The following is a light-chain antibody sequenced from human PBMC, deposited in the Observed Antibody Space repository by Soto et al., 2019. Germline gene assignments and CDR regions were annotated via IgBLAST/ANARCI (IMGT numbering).Light chain of an antibody. CDR1: QGIGDT. V-gene: IGKV3-15*01. CDR2: DTS. J-gene: IGKJ1*01. CDR3: QQYEFWPWT. Sequence: EVVMTQSPAALSVSTGEGATLSCRASQGIGDTLAWYQEKPGQTPRPLTYDTSIRATGVPARFSGSRSGAEFTLTISCLQSEDFALYSCQQYEFWPWTSGQGTKVDNK.